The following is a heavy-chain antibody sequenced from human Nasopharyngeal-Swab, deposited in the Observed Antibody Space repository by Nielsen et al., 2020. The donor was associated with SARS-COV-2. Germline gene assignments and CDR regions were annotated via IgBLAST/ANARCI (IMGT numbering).Heavy chain of an antibody. V-gene: IGHV4-34*01. D-gene: IGHD3-22*01. CDR2: INHRGTT. CDR1: GGSFSGYY. Sequence: SETLSLTCAVYGGSFSGYYWSWIRQPPGKGLEWIGEINHRGTTSYNPSLKSRVTISSDPSKNQFSLKLSSVTAADTAVYYCARGHRSISMIVVVIATAHFYFDSWGRGTLVTVTS. CDR3: ARGHRSISMIVVVIATAHFYFDS. J-gene: IGHJ4*02.